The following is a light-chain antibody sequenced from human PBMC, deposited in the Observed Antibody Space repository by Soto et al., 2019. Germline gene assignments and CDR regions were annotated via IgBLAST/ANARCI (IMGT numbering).Light chain of an antibody. Sequence: PGTLPLSTGERAILPCTASQRVARNYLAWYQQTPGQAPRLLIYGASSRATGIPARFSGSGSGTDFTLTISRLEPEDFAVYYCQQYGTSPLTFGGGTKVDIK. CDR2: GAS. CDR3: QQYGTSPLT. J-gene: IGKJ4*02. CDR1: QRVARNY. V-gene: IGKV3-20*01.